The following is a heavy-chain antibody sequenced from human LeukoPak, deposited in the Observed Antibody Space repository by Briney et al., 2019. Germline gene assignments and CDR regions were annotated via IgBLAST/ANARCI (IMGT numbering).Heavy chain of an antibody. D-gene: IGHD2-2*01. J-gene: IGHJ6*02. CDR3: AGSTTYYYGMDV. CDR1: GFTFTNYW. V-gene: IGHV3-7*01. CDR2: IKQDGSEK. Sequence: GGSLRLSCAASGFTFTNYWMNWVRQAPGKGLEWVANIKQDGSEKYYVDSVKGRFTISRDNAKNSLPLQMNSLRAEDTAVYYCAGSTTYYYGMDVWGQGTTVTVSS.